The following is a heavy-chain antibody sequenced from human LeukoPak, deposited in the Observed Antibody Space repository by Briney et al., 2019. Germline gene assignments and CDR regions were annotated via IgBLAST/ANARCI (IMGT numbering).Heavy chain of an antibody. CDR3: ARDLSSGGWTLEFGY. J-gene: IGHJ4*02. Sequence: ASVKVSCKTSGYMFTTYGITWVRQAPGQGLQWMGWISAHSGNTKYAEKFQGRVTLTTDTSTSTAYLELGSLTSDDTAVYYCARDLSSGGWTLEFGYWGQGTQVTVAS. D-gene: IGHD6-25*01. V-gene: IGHV1-18*04. CDR1: GYMFTTYG. CDR2: ISAHSGNT.